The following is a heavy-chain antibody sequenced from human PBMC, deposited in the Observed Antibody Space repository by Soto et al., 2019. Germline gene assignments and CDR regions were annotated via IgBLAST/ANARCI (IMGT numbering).Heavy chain of an antibody. CDR3: VRHQEVRGVTIPFHYYGMDV. Sequence: SETLSLTCSVSGGSISSGDYYWNWIRQPPGKGLEWIGHIYYSGSTYYNSSLKSRVTISLDTSKNQFSLKLSSVTAADTAVYYCVRHQEVRGVTIPFHYYGMDVWGQGTTVT. V-gene: IGHV4-30-4*01. CDR1: GGSISSGDYY. J-gene: IGHJ6*02. D-gene: IGHD3-10*01. CDR2: IYYSGST.